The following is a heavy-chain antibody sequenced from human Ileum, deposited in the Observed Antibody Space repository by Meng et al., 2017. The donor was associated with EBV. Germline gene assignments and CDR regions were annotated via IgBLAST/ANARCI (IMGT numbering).Heavy chain of an antibody. CDR1: GFTFSNAW. D-gene: IGHD2-15*01. V-gene: IGHV3-15*01. Sequence: EVPLGESGGGLVKPGGSLRLSCAASGFTFSNAWMTWVRQAPGKGLEWVGRIKSTTDGGTTDYAAPVKGRFTISRDDSKNTLFLQMDSLKTEDTAVYYCEGWRYWGQGTLVTVSS. J-gene: IGHJ4*02. CDR3: EGWRY. CDR2: IKSTTDGGTT.